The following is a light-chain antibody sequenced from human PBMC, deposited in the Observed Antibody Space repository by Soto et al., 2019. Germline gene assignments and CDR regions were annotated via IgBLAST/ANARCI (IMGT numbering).Light chain of an antibody. V-gene: IGKV3-15*01. CDR1: QSVRSN. Sequence: EIVMTQSPATLSVSPGERATLSCRASQSVRSNLAWYQQKLGQAPRLLIYGASTRATGIPARFSGNGSGTEFTLTISSLQSEDFAVYYCQQYYKWPQTFGQGTKVDTK. CDR2: GAS. J-gene: IGKJ1*01. CDR3: QQYYKWPQT.